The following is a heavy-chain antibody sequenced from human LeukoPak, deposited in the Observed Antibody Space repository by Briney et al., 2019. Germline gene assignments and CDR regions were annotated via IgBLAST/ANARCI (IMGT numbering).Heavy chain of an antibody. J-gene: IGHJ4*02. CDR3: ARSDPGFFSSGLSFDY. CDR1: GFTFSSYS. V-gene: IGHV3-48*01. Sequence: PGGSLRLSCAASGFTFSSYSMNWVRQAPGKGLEWVSYLSSSSSTIYYADSVKGRFTISRDNAKNSLYLQMNSLRAEDTAVYYCARSDPGFFSSGLSFDYWGQGTLVTVSS. D-gene: IGHD2/OR15-2a*01. CDR2: LSSSSSTI.